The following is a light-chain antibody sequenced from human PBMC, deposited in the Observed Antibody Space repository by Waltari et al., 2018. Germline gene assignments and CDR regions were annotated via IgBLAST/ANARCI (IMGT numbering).Light chain of an antibody. J-gene: IGKJ2*01. CDR1: QSVSSC. CDR3: QQRSNWQYT. V-gene: IGKV3-11*01. CDR2: DAS. Sequence: DIVLTPSPATLSLSPGERATLSCRAGQSVSSCLAWYQQKPGQAPRLLIYDASNRSTGIPARFSGSGSGTDFTLTISSLEPEDFAVYYCQQRSNWQYTFGQGTKLEIK.